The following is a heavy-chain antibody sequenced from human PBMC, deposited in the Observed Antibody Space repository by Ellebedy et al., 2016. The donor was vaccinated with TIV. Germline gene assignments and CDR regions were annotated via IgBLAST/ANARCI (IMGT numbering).Heavy chain of an antibody. D-gene: IGHD3-16*01. CDR2: IYYSGTT. Sequence: SETLSLTCSVSGASISSSGSYWGWIRQPPGMGLEWIGSIYYSGTTYYNPSLKSRTTISVDTSKNQFSLTLASVTAADTAVYYCATFVTRVPVFDAFDIWGQGTLVTVSS. CDR1: GASISSSGSY. CDR3: ATFVTRVPVFDAFDI. J-gene: IGHJ3*02. V-gene: IGHV4-39*01.